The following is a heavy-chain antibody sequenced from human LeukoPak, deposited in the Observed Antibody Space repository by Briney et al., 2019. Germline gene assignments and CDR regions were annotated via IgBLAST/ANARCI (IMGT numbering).Heavy chain of an antibody. J-gene: IGHJ6*03. CDR3: ARDLTGGAMVRRNYYYYYMDV. CDR2: INPSGGST. Sequence: ASVKVSCKASGYTFTSYYMHWVRQAPGQGLEWMGIINPSGGSTSYAQKFQGRVTMTRDMSTSTVYMELSSLRSEDTAVYYCARDLTGGAMVRRNYYYYYMDVWGKGTTVTVSS. V-gene: IGHV1-46*01. CDR1: GYTFTSYY. D-gene: IGHD3-16*01.